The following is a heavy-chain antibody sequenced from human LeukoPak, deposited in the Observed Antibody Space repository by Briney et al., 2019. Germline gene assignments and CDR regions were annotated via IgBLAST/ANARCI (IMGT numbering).Heavy chain of an antibody. CDR2: IYHSGST. Sequence: SETLSLTCTVSGGSISSYYWSWIRQPPGKGLEWIGYIYHSGSTYYNPSLKSRVTISVDTSKNQFSLKLSSVTAADTAVYYCARVGRRDVDTAMVEAHESLRYYYYGMDVWGQGTTVTVSS. V-gene: IGHV4-59*01. CDR3: ARVGRRDVDTAMVEAHESLRYYYYGMDV. J-gene: IGHJ6*02. CDR1: GGSISSYY. D-gene: IGHD5-18*01.